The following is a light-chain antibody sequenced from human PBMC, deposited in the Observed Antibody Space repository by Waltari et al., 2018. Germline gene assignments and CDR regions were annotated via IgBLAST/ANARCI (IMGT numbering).Light chain of an antibody. V-gene: IGKV1-39*01. CDR3: QQSDDTPYP. CDR1: QNINSF. CDR2: AAS. J-gene: IGKJ2*01. Sequence: DIERTQATSYQPASAGDSVTVTCRASQNINSFLNWYQQIPGKPPKLVIFAASRLQRGVPARFSGSGSGTDFTLTISSLQPEDFATYYCQQSDDTPYPFGQGTKLQIK.